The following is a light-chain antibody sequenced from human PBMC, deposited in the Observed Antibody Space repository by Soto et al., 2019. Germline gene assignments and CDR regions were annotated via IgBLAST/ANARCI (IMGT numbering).Light chain of an antibody. CDR2: AAS. J-gene: IGKJ1*01. Sequence: DIQMTQYKTSLSASVGDRVTITCRASQSISSYLNWYQQKPGKAPKLLIYAASSLQSGVTSRFSGSGSGTDFTLTISSLQPEDFATYYCQQSYSTPWTFGQGTKVDIK. V-gene: IGKV1-39*01. CDR3: QQSYSTPWT. CDR1: QSISSY.